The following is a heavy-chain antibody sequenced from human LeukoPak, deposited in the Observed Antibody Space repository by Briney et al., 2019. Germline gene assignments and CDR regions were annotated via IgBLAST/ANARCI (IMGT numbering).Heavy chain of an antibody. CDR1: GGSISNGD. V-gene: IGHV3-64D*06. CDR2: ISGSGNGGSI. CDR3: VKDFGRVRGTPDS. D-gene: IGHD2/OR15-2a*01. J-gene: IGHJ4*02. Sequence: PSETLSLTCTVSGGSISNGDHYWSWIRQAPGKGPEYVSTISGSGNGGSIYYADSVKGRFTISRDDSKSIVYLQMNGLRSEDTAVYYCVKDFGRVRGTPDSWGQGTLVTVSS.